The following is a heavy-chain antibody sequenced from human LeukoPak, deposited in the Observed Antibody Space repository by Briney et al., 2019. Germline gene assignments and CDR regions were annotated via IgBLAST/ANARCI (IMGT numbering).Heavy chain of an antibody. CDR3: TKDKFDGSGSYYFDY. J-gene: IGHJ4*01. D-gene: IGHD3-10*01. Sequence: GGSLRLSCAASGFTFDDYAMHWVRQAPGKGLEWVSLISWDGGRTYYADSVKGRFASSRDNSKNSLYLQMNSLRAEDTALYYCTKDKFDGSGSYYFDYWGQGTMVTVSS. CDR1: GFTFDDYA. V-gene: IGHV3-43D*03. CDR2: ISWDGGRT.